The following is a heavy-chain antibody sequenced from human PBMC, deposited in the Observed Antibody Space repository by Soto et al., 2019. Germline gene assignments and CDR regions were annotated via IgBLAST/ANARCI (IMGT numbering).Heavy chain of an antibody. Sequence: QVQLQQWGAGLLKPSETLSLTCTVYGGSFSGNYWSWIRQPPGMELEWSVEISHSGSGTKYNPDLKSQVTISVDTSKNQFSLKLSSVTAADTAMYYCARGHLPGGNRFYYDYWGQGTLVTFSS. CDR3: ARGHLPGGNRFYYDY. CDR2: ISHSGSGT. J-gene: IGHJ4*02. CDR1: GGSFSGNY. V-gene: IGHV4-34*01. D-gene: IGHD2-15*01.